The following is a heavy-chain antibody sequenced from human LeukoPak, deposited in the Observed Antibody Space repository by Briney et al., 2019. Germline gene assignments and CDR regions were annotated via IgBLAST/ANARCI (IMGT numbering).Heavy chain of an antibody. CDR2: ISYDGSNK. J-gene: IGHJ6*03. CDR3: ARVPSGLSYYYYMDV. V-gene: IGHV3-30-3*01. CDR1: GFTFSSYA. Sequence: GGSLRLSCAASGFTFSSYAMHWVRQAPGKGLEWVAVISYDGSNKYYADSVKGRFTISRDNSKNTLYLQMNSLRAEDTAVYYCARVPSGLSYYYYMDVWGKGTTVTVSS. D-gene: IGHD3-10*01.